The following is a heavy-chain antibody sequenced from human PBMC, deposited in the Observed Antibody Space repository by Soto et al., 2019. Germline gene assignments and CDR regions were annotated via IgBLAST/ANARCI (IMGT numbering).Heavy chain of an antibody. Sequence: EVHLLESGGGLVQTGGSLRLSCAASGFTFTFSSYTMTWVRQAPGKGLEWVSGISGIGGSTYYADSVKGRFTISRDNSKNTLYLQLNSLRAEDTAVYYWAREDPSDVNALFRWLDPWGQGALVTVSS. CDR2: ISGIGGST. D-gene: IGHD2-21*01. CDR1: GFTFTFSSYT. V-gene: IGHV3-23*01. CDR3: AREDPSDVNALFRWLDP. J-gene: IGHJ5*02.